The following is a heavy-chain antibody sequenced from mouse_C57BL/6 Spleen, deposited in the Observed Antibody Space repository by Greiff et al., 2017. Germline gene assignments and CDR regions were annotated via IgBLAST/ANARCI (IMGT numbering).Heavy chain of an antibody. CDR2: IYPGSGNT. Sequence: QVQLKESGAELVRPGASVKLSCKASGYTFTDYYINWVKQRPGQGLEWIARIYPGSGNTYYNEKFKGKATLTAEKSSSAAYMQLSSLTSEDSAVYFCSRSVGSRGNAMDYWGQGTSVTVSS. J-gene: IGHJ4*01. CDR3: SRSVGSRGNAMDY. CDR1: GYTFTDYY. V-gene: IGHV1-76*01. D-gene: IGHD1-1*01.